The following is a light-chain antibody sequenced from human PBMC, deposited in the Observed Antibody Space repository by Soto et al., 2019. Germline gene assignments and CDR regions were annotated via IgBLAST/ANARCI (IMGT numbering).Light chain of an antibody. CDR2: GAS. Sequence: ENVLTQSPGTLSLSPGERATLSCRASQSVSSSFLAWYKQRPGQAPRLLIYGASSRATGIPDRFSGSGSGTDFTLTISRLEPEDFAVYYCQQYGSSPSTFGQGTKVDIK. V-gene: IGKV3-20*01. J-gene: IGKJ1*01. CDR3: QQYGSSPST. CDR1: QSVSSSF.